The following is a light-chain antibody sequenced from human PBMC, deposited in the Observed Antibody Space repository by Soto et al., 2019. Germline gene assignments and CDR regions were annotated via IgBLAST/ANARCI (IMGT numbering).Light chain of an antibody. CDR2: LGS. Sequence: IVITHSPLSVSVTLLNSASISCMSRARLLHKNGYNYVDWYMQKPGQSPQLLIYLGSNRASGVPDRFSGSGSDTYFTLEISRVEADDVGVYYCMQPLENFRTFGQGTKVDIK. J-gene: IGKJ1*01. CDR3: MQPLENFRT. V-gene: IGKV2-28*01. CDR1: ARLLHKNGYNY.